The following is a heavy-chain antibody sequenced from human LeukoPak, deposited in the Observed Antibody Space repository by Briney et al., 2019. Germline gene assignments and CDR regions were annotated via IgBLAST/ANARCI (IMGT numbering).Heavy chain of an antibody. CDR2: IKTKTGDA. CDR1: GYNFPIYA. J-gene: IGHJ4*02. V-gene: IGHV7-4-1*02. Sequence: GASVKVSCKASGYNFPIYAINWVRQAPGQGLQWMGWIKTKTGDATYAQGFTGRFVFSLDTSMNTAYLQISSLKAEDTALYYCTSLSGPLDSWGLGTLVTVSS. CDR3: TSLSGPLDS.